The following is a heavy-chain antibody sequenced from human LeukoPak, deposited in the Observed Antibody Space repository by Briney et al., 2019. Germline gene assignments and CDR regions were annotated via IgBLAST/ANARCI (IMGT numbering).Heavy chain of an antibody. CDR2: IWYDGSKI. V-gene: IGHV3-33*01. Sequence: PGGSLRLSCAASGFTFSSYGMHWVRQAPGEGLEWVAIIWYDGSKIYYGDSVKGRFTISRDNAKNTLYLEMNSLRAEDTAVYYCARCRYSGSYYGAFDMWGQGTMVTVSS. J-gene: IGHJ3*02. CDR1: GFTFSSYG. CDR3: ARCRYSGSYYGAFDM. D-gene: IGHD1-26*01.